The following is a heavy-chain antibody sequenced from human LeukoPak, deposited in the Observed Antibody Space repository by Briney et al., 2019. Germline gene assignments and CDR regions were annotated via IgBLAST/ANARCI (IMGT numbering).Heavy chain of an antibody. V-gene: IGHV4-38-2*02. D-gene: IGHD6-19*01. CDR1: GYSISSGYY. Sequence: SETLSLTCTVSGYSISSGYYWGWIRQPPGKGLEWIGSIYHSGSTYYNPSLKSRVTISVDTSKNQFSLKLSSVTAADTAVHYCARVSGLSSGSIDYWGQGTLVTVSS. J-gene: IGHJ4*02. CDR2: IYHSGST. CDR3: ARVSGLSSGSIDY.